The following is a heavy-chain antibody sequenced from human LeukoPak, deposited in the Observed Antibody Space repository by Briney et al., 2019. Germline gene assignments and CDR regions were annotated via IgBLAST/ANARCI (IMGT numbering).Heavy chain of an antibody. CDR3: ARDSDSGSFGY. Sequence: QPGRSLRLSCAASGFTFSSYGMHWVRQAPGKGLEWVAVIWYDGSNKYYADSVKGRFTISRDNSKNTLYLQMNSLRAEDTAVYHCARDSDSGSFGYWGQGTLVTVSS. CDR1: GFTFSSYG. J-gene: IGHJ4*02. V-gene: IGHV3-33*01. CDR2: IWYDGSNK. D-gene: IGHD1-26*01.